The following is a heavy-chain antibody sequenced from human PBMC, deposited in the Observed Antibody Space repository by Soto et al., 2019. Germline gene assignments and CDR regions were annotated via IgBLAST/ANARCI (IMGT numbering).Heavy chain of an antibody. V-gene: IGHV3-48*02. CDR2: ISSSSSTI. Sequence: PGGSLRLSCAASGFTFSSYSMNWVRQAPGKGLEWVSYISSSSSTIYYADSVKGRFTISRDNAKNSLYLQMNSLRDEDTAVYYCARTRGRGFLTMVRGVPNWFGPWGQGTLVTVSS. CDR3: ARTRGRGFLTMVRGVPNWFGP. J-gene: IGHJ5*02. D-gene: IGHD3-10*01. CDR1: GFTFSSYS.